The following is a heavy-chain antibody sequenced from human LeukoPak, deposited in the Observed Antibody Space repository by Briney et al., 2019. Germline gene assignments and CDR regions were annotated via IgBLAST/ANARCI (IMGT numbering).Heavy chain of an antibody. V-gene: IGHV3-53*01. CDR3: ATLYGGQRADGY. CDR1: GFIVTNNY. J-gene: IGHJ4*02. D-gene: IGHD2-15*01. Sequence: GGSLRLSYAASGFIVTNNYMSWVRQAPGKGLEWVSSIYTGDTTEYAGSVKGRFTISRDNSKNTLYLQMNSLRTEDTAVYYCATLYGGQRADGYWGQGTLVTVSS. CDR2: IYTGDTT.